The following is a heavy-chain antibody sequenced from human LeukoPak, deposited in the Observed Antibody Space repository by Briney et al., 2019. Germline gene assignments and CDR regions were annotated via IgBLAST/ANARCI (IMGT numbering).Heavy chain of an antibody. CDR3: ARNFDFWKSIEFDP. J-gene: IGHJ5*02. CDR2: INPNSGGT. D-gene: IGHD3/OR15-3a*01. V-gene: IGHV1-2*02. Sequence: ASVKVSCKASGYTFTGYYMHWVRQAPGQGLEWMGWINPNSGGTNYAQKFQGRVTITRDTSISTAYMELSRLGSDDTAVYYCARNFDFWKSIEFDPWGQGTLVTVSS. CDR1: GYTFTGYY.